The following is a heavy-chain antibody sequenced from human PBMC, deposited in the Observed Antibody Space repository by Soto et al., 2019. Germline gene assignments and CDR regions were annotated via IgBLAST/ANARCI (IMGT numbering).Heavy chain of an antibody. J-gene: IGHJ6*02. CDR2: LSGSGVST. CDR3: AKGGGSKDYYDTSGYYLYYYYAMDV. V-gene: IGHV3-23*01. CDR1: GFTFSSYA. D-gene: IGHD3-22*01. Sequence: EVQLLESGGGLVQPGGSLRLSCAASGFTFSSYAMTWVRQAPGQGLEWVSALSGSGVSTYYADSVKGRFTISRDNSKNTLYLQMNSLRAEGTAGYYCAKGGGSKDYYDTSGYYLYYYYAMDVWGQGTTVTVSS.